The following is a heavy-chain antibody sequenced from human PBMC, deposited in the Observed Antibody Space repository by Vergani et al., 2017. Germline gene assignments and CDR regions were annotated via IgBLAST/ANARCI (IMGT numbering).Heavy chain of an antibody. CDR2: ISGSGGST. V-gene: IGHV3-23*04. D-gene: IGHD6-19*01. CDR1: GFTFSSYA. J-gene: IGHJ5*02. CDR3: AKSLYLSSCWYGGFDP. Sequence: VQLVESGGGVVQPGRSLRLSCAASGFTFSSYAMSWVRQAPGKGLEWVSAISGSGGSTYYADSVKGRFTIPRDNSKNTLYLQMNSLRAEDTAVYYCAKSLYLSSCWYGGFDPWGQGTLVTVSS.